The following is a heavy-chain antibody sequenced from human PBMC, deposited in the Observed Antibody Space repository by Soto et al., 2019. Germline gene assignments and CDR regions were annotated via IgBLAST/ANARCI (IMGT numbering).Heavy chain of an antibody. D-gene: IGHD3-16*01. J-gene: IGHJ1*01. CDR1: GFMFSAYT. CDR2: ISDDSSYI. Sequence: GGSLRLSCAASGFMFSAYTMNWVRQAPGKGLEWLSSISDDSSYIDYADSLRGRFTVSRDNARNSLYLQIDSLGAEDTAVYYCATPYYFNHWGPGTLVTVSS. CDR3: ATPYYFNH. V-gene: IGHV3-21*06.